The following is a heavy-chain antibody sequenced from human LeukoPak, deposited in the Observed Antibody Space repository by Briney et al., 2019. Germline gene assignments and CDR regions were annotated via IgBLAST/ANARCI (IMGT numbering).Heavy chain of an antibody. V-gene: IGHV4-34*09. CDR3: ARDTGYSYGDTYYYYGMDV. J-gene: IGHJ6*02. Sequence: PSETLSLTCAVYGGSFSGYYWSWIRQPPGKGLEWIGYIYYSGSTYYNPSLKSRVTISVDTSKNQFSLKLSSVTAADTAVYYCARDTGYSYGDTYYYYGMDVWGQGTTVTVSS. D-gene: IGHD5-18*01. CDR1: GGSFSGYY. CDR2: IYYSGST.